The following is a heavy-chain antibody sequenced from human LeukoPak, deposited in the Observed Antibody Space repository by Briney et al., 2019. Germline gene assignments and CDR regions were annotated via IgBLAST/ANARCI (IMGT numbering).Heavy chain of an antibody. CDR2: ISASGGNT. Sequence: GGSLRLSCAASGLSFSSYAMSWVRQAPGKGLEWVSTISASGGNTYYADSVKGRVTISRDNSKNTLYLQMNSLRAEDTAVYYCAKIRQWQPGDYFDYWGQGTLATVSS. V-gene: IGHV3-23*01. J-gene: IGHJ4*02. D-gene: IGHD6-19*01. CDR1: GLSFSSYA. CDR3: AKIRQWQPGDYFDY.